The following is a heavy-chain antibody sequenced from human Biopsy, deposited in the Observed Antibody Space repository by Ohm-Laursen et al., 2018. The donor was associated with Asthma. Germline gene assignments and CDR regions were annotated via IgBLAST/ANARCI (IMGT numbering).Heavy chain of an antibody. V-gene: IGHV3-30*03. J-gene: IGHJ3*02. CDR1: GFTFSSFG. Sequence: SLRLSCSAFGFTFSSFGMHWVRQAPGKGLEWVACISYDGSNKYYADSVKGRSTISRYNSKNTLYLQMNSLREEDTAVYYCVRDGTDDAFDIWGQGTVVSVSS. D-gene: IGHD1-1*01. CDR2: ISYDGSNK. CDR3: VRDGTDDAFDI.